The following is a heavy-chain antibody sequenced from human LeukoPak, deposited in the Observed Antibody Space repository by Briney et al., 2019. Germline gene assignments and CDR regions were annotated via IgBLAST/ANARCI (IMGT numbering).Heavy chain of an antibody. J-gene: IGHJ6*02. D-gene: IGHD4-11*01. CDR2: IDWGDDK. CDR1: GFSLSTSGMC. V-gene: IGHV2-70*11. CDR3: ARDTYDYSNSNPLHYYYYGMDV. Sequence: SGPTLVNPTQTLTLTCTFSGFSLSTSGMCVSWIRQPPGKALEWLARIDWGDDKYYSTSLKTRLTISKETSKNQVVLTMTNMDPVDTATYYCARDTYDYSNSNPLHYYYYGMDVWGQGTTVTVSS.